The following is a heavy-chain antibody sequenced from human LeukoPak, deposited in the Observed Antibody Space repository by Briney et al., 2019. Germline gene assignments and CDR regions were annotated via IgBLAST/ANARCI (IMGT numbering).Heavy chain of an antibody. V-gene: IGHV4-34*01. CDR1: GESFSGFY. J-gene: IGHJ4*02. Sequence: SETLPLTCAVYGESFSGFYWSWIRQPPGRGLEWIGEINHSGATNCNPSLKSRVTISVDTSKNQFSLKLSSITAADTAVYYCARGSPAAAGSLDYWGQGNLVTASS. CDR2: INHSGAT. CDR3: ARGSPAAAGSLDY. D-gene: IGHD6-13*01.